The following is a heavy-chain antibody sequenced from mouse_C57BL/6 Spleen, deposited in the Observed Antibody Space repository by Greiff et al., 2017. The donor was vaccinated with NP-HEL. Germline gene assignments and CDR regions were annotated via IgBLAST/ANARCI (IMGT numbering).Heavy chain of an antibody. V-gene: IGHV2-2*01. CDR3: ASEGLRLQFAY. D-gene: IGHD3-2*02. Sequence: QVQLQQSGPGLVQPSQSLSITCTVSGFSLTSYGVHWVRQSPGKGLEWLGVIWSGGSTDYNAAFISSLSISKDNSKSQVFFKMNSLQADDTAIYYCASEGLRLQFAYWGQGTLVTVSA. CDR1: GFSLTSYG. CDR2: IWSGGST. J-gene: IGHJ3*01.